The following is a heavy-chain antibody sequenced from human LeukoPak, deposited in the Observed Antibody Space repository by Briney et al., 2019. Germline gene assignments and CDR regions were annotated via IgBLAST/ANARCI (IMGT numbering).Heavy chain of an antibody. V-gene: IGHV1-8*01. CDR1: GYTFTSYD. J-gene: IGHJ5*02. CDR2: MNPNSGNT. D-gene: IGHD3-3*01. CDR3: ARGVTIFGVVIMTPNNWFDP. Sequence: ASVKVSCKASGYTFTSYDINWVRQATGQGLEWMGWMNPNSGNTGYAQKFQGRVTMTRNTSISTAYMELSSLRSEDTAVYYCARGVTIFGVVIMTPNNWFDPWGQGTLVTVSS.